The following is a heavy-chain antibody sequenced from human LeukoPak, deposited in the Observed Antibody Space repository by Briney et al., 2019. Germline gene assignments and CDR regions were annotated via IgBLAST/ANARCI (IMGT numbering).Heavy chain of an antibody. D-gene: IGHD3-10*01. CDR2: IIPIFGTA. V-gene: IGHV1-69*13. CDR1: GGTFSSYA. Sequence: ASVKVSCKASGGTFSSYAISWVRQAPGQGLEWRGGIIPIFGTANYAQKFQGRVTITADESTSTAYMELSSLRSEDTAVYYCARPQLYGSGSYPYYYYYGMDAWGKGTTVTVSS. J-gene: IGHJ6*04. CDR3: ARPQLYGSGSYPYYYYYGMDA.